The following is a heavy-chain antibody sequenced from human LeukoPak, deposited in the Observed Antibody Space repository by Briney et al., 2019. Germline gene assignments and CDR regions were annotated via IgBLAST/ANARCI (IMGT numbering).Heavy chain of an antibody. V-gene: IGHV3-15*01. D-gene: IGHD6-13*01. CDR1: GLVLSNAY. CDR3: TTFRSSWAKYNWFDP. CDR2: IKSKTDGGTT. J-gene: IGHJ5*02. Sequence: GGSLRLSCAASGLVLSNAYLSWVRQAPGKGLEWVGRIKSKTDGGTTDYAAPVKGRFTISRDDSKNTLYLQMNSLKTEDTAVYYCTTFRSSWAKYNWFDPWGQGTLVTVSS.